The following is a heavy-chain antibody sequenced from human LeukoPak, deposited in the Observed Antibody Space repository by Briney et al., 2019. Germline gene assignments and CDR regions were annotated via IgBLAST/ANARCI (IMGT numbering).Heavy chain of an antibody. CDR3: AKGCGGDCYSDEDDAFDI. CDR2: ISGSGGST. CDR1: GFTFSSYA. D-gene: IGHD2-21*01. Sequence: LPAGSLRLSCAASGFTFSSYAMSWVRQAPGKGLEWVSAISGSGGSTYYADSVKGRFTISRDNSKNTLYLQMNSLRAEDTAVYYCAKGCGGDCYSDEDDAFDIWGQGTMVTVSS. J-gene: IGHJ3*02. V-gene: IGHV3-23*01.